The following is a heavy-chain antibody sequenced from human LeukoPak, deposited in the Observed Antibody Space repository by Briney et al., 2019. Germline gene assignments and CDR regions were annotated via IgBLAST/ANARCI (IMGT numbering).Heavy chain of an antibody. D-gene: IGHD6-25*01. Sequence: PSETLSLTCAVCGGSFSVYYWSWIRQPPGKGLEWIGEINHSGSTNYNPSLESRVTISVDTSKNQFSLKLSSVTAADTAVYYCAAAGLPQYYFDYWGQGTLVTVSS. CDR3: AAAGLPQYYFDY. V-gene: IGHV4-34*01. CDR2: INHSGST. J-gene: IGHJ4*02. CDR1: GGSFSVYY.